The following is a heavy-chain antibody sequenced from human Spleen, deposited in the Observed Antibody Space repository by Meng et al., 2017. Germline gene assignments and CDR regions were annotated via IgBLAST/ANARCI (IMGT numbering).Heavy chain of an antibody. CDR3: TRSGYDY. V-gene: IGHV2-5*02. J-gene: IGHJ4*02. D-gene: IGHD5-12*01. CDR1: GFSLSTSGVG. CDR2: IYWDDDK. Sequence: SGPTLVKPTQTLTLTCTFSGFSLSTSGVGVGWIRQPPGKALEWLALIYWDDDKRYSSSLKSRLTITKATSKNQVVLTMTNMDPVDTAAYYCTRSGYDYWGQGALVTVSS.